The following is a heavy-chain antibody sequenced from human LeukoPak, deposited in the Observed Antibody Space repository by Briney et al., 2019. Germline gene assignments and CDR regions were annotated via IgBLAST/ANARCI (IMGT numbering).Heavy chain of an antibody. J-gene: IGHJ4*02. D-gene: IGHD3-16*01. V-gene: IGHV3-21*01. CDR1: GFTFSSYS. CDR3: AREPGGVDY. CDR2: ISSSSSYI. Sequence: GGSLRLSCAASGFTFSSYSMNWVRQAPGKGLEWVSSISSSSSYIYYADSVKGRFTNSRDNAKNSLYLQMNGLRAEDTAVYYCAREPGGVDYWGQGTLVTVSS.